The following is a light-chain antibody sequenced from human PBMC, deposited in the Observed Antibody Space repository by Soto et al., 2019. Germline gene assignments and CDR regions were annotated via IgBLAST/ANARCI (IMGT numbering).Light chain of an antibody. CDR1: QSVSSN. Sequence: EIVMTQSPATLSVSPGERATLSCSASQSVSSNLAWYQQTPGQAPRLLIYGASTRATGIPARFSGSGSGTEFTLTISSPQSEDVAVDYGQEDNNWPLTFGGGTKVEIK. CDR2: GAS. V-gene: IGKV3-15*01. J-gene: IGKJ4*01. CDR3: QEDNNWPLT.